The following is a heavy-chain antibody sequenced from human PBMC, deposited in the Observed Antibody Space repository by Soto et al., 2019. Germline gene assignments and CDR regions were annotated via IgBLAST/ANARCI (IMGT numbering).Heavy chain of an antibody. CDR1: GFTFANYA. V-gene: IGHV3-23*01. J-gene: IGHJ4*02. CDR3: AKVPLRPYYFDY. CDR2: VSAGGDNT. D-gene: IGHD4-17*01. Sequence: GSLRLSCTASGFTFANYAMHWVRQAPGKGLEWVSRVSAGGDNTDYADAVKGRFTISRDNSKNTLFLQMTSLRAEDTALCYCAKVPLRPYYFDYWGPGTMVTSPQ.